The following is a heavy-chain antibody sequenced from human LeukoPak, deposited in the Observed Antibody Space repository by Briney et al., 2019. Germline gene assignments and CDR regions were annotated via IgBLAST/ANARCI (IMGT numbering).Heavy chain of an antibody. CDR3: ATPLLPAATAEISYYYYYMDV. CDR2: MNPNRGNA. CDR1: WYPFTSYD. D-gene: IGHD2-2*01. J-gene: IGHJ6*03. Sequence: SVKGSFQASWYPFTSYDINRVRPATGQGLGWMGWMNPNRGNAGYSQKFQGRVTMTRNTSISTAYMELSSLRSEDTAVYYCATPLLPAATAEISYYYYYMDVWGKGTTVTVSS. V-gene: IGHV1-8*01.